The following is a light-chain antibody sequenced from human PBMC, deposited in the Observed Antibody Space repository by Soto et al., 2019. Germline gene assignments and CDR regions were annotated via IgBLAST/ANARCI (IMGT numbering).Light chain of an antibody. Sequence: EIVLTQSPGTLSLSPGVRATLSCRASQSVSSSYLAWYQQKPGQAPRLLIYGASSRATDIPDRFSGSGSGTDVTLTISRLEPEDFAVYYCQQYDSSPLTFGGGTKVEIK. V-gene: IGKV3-20*01. CDR1: QSVSSSY. J-gene: IGKJ4*01. CDR2: GAS. CDR3: QQYDSSPLT.